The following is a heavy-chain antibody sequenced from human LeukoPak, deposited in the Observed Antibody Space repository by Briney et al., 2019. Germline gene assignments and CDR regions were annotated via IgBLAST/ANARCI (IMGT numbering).Heavy chain of an antibody. D-gene: IGHD3-22*01. V-gene: IGHV3-23*01. Sequence: PGGSLRLSCAASGFSLSSYAMTWARQAPVKGLEWVSAISGDGTRTYYADSVKGRFTISRDNSKNTLYLQMSSLRAEDTAVYYCARAAYDSGSYIVNHDYWGQGTLVTVSS. CDR1: GFSLSSYA. CDR3: ARAAYDSGSYIVNHDY. J-gene: IGHJ4*02. CDR2: ISGDGTRT.